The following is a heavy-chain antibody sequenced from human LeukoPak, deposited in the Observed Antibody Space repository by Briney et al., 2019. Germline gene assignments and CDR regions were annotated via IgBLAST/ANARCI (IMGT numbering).Heavy chain of an antibody. CDR1: GYTFTGYY. CDR2: INPNSGGT. Sequence: ASVKVSCKASGYTFTGYYMHWVRQAPGQGLEWMGWINPNSGGTNYAQKFQGRVTMTRDTSISTAYMELSRLRSDDTAVYYCARGGEYSYGRKNYYYMDVWGKGTTVTVSS. J-gene: IGHJ6*03. V-gene: IGHV1-2*02. D-gene: IGHD5-18*01. CDR3: ARGGEYSYGRKNYYYMDV.